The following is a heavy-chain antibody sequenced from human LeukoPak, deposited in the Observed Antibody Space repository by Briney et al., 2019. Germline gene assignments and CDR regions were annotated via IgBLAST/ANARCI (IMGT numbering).Heavy chain of an antibody. J-gene: IGHJ4*02. CDR3: ARHGGVTTVTKRFDY. Sequence: GSLRLSCAASGFTFSSYAMHWVRQAPGKGLEWIGEINHSGSTNYNPSLKSRVTISVDTSKNQFSLKLSSVTAADTAVYYCARHGGVTTVTKRFDYWGQGTLVTVSS. V-gene: IGHV4-34*01. CDR2: INHSGST. D-gene: IGHD4-17*01. CDR1: GFTFSSYA.